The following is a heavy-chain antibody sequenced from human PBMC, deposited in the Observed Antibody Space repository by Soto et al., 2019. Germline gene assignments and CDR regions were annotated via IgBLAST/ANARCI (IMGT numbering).Heavy chain of an antibody. V-gene: IGHV1-69*04. Sequence: ASVKVSCKASGGTFSSYTISWVRQAPGQGLEWMGRIIPILGIANYAQKFQGRVTITADKSTSTAYMELSSLRSEDTAVYYCARDLWSGYYVYWGQGTLVTVSS. CDR2: IIPILGIA. D-gene: IGHD3-3*01. CDR1: GGTFSSYT. CDR3: ARDLWSGYYVY. J-gene: IGHJ4*02.